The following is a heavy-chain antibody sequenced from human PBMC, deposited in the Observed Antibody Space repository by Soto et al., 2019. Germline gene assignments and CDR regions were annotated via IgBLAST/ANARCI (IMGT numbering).Heavy chain of an antibody. V-gene: IGHV1-3*01. CDR2: INAGNGNT. D-gene: IGHD4-17*01. Sequence: QVQLVQSGAEGKKPGASVKVSRKASGYTFTSYAMHWVRQAPGQRLEWMGWINAGNGNTKYSQKFQGRVTITRDTSASTAYMELSSLRSEDTAVYYCAREPGGDYSLDYWGQGTLVTVSS. CDR3: AREPGGDYSLDY. J-gene: IGHJ4*02. CDR1: GYTFTSYA.